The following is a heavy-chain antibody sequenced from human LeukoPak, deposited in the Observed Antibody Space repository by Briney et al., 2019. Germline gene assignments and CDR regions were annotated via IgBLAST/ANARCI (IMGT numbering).Heavy chain of an antibody. Sequence: SETLSLTCTVSGGSISSGNYFWTWIRQPAGKGLEWIGRINTSGSTNYSPSLKSRVTMSVDTSKNQFSLNLNSVTAADTATYYCARYRLGYLDYWGQGTLVTVSS. J-gene: IGHJ4*02. CDR3: ARYRLGYLDY. V-gene: IGHV4-61*02. D-gene: IGHD5-12*01. CDR2: INTSGST. CDR1: GGSISSGNYF.